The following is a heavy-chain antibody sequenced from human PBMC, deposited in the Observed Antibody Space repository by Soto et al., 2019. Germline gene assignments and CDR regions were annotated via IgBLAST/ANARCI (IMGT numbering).Heavy chain of an antibody. V-gene: IGHV4-31*03. CDR2: IYYSGST. J-gene: IGHJ5*02. Sequence: QVQLQESGPGLVKPSQTLSLTYTVSGGSISSGGYYWSWIRQHPGKGLQWIGYIYYSGSTYYNPSHKSRVTISVDTSKNQFSLKLSSVTAADTAVYYCARRALGYYYDSSGLGWFDPWGQGTLVTVSS. CDR1: GGSISSGGYY. CDR3: ARRALGYYYDSSGLGWFDP. D-gene: IGHD3-22*01.